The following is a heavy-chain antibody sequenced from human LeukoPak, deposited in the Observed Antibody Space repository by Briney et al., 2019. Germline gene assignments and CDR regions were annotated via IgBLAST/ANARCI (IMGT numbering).Heavy chain of an antibody. J-gene: IGHJ4*02. CDR2: INPNSGGT. Sequence: ASVKVSCKASGYTFTGYYMHWVRQAPGQGLEWMGWINPNSGGTNYAQKFQGRVTMTRDTSISTAYMELSRLRSDDTAVYYCARDPRPSGWPFDYWGQGTLVTVSS. CDR3: ARDPRPSGWPFDY. V-gene: IGHV1-2*02. D-gene: IGHD6-19*01. CDR1: GYTFTGYY.